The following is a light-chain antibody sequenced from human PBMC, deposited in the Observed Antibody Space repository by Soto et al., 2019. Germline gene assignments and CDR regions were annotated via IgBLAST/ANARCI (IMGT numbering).Light chain of an antibody. J-gene: IGKJ1*01. Sequence: TQSPGTLSLSPGERATLSCRASQSVSSTYLAWYQQKPGKAPKLLIYKASSLESGVPSRFSGSGSGTEFTLTISSLQPDDFATYYCQQYSTFGQGTKVEIK. V-gene: IGKV1-5*03. CDR2: KAS. CDR3: QQYST. CDR1: QSVSSTY.